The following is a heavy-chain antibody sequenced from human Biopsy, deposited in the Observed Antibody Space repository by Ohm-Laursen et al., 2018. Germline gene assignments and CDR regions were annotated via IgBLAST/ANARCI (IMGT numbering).Heavy chain of an antibody. J-gene: IGHJ5*02. D-gene: IGHD6-13*01. CDR1: SGSISGYY. Sequence: GTLSLACTVSSGSISGYYWTWIRQAPGKGLEFIGYVYSSGSTNYNPSLKSRVTMSVNTSKNQFSLILSSMTAADTAVYYCAREPRIAAVAYFDPWGQGTLVTVSS. V-gene: IGHV4-59*12. CDR3: AREPRIAAVAYFDP. CDR2: VYSSGST.